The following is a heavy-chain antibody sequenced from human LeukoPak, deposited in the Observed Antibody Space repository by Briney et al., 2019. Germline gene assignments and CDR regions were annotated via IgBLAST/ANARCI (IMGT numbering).Heavy chain of an antibody. CDR3: ARMDSALAHYGLDV. J-gene: IGHJ6*02. D-gene: IGHD5-18*01. V-gene: IGHV4-59*08. CDR2: ISYSGNT. Sequence: SETLSLTCTVSGGSINVYYWSWIRQPPGKGLEWIGYISYSGNTKYNPSLESRVTISIDTSKTRFSLKLSSVTAADTAVYYCARMDSALAHYGLDVWGQGTTVTVSS. CDR1: GGSINVYY.